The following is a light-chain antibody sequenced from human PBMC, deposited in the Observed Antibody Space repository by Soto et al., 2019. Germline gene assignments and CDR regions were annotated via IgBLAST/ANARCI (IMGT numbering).Light chain of an antibody. CDR3: PQRSNWPRT. CDR2: DAS. V-gene: IGKV3-11*01. CDR1: QSVSSY. J-gene: IGKJ5*01. Sequence: EIVLTQSPATLSLSPGERATLSCRASQSVSSYLAWYQQKPGQAPRLLIYDASNRATGIPARFSGSGSGTDFILTISSLEPEDFAVYYCPQRSNWPRTFGQGTR.